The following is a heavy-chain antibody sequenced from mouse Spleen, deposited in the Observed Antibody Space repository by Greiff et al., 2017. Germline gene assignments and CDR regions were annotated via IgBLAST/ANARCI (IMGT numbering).Heavy chain of an antibody. CDR1: GYTFTSYW. D-gene: IGHD3-1*01. CDR3: ARGRLGLAWFAY. CDR2: IYPSDSET. V-gene: IGHV1-61*01. J-gene: IGHJ3*01. Sequence: QVQLQQPGAELVRPGSSVKLSCKASGYTFTSYWMDWVKQRPGQGLEWIGNIYPSDSETHYNQKFKDKATLTVDKSSSTAYMQLSSLTSEDSAVYYCARGRLGLAWFAYWGQGTLVTVSA.